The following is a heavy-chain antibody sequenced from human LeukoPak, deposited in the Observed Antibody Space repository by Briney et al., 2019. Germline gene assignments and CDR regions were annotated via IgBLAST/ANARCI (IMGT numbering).Heavy chain of an antibody. V-gene: IGHV1-18*01. CDR3: ARDHASSSGWFDP. J-gene: IGHJ5*02. Sequence: GASVKVSCKASGYTFISYGISWVRQAPGQGLVWMGWISSSSGKTNSAQKFQGRVTMTTDTSTSTAYLELRSLRFDDTALYYCARDHASSSGWFDPWGQGTLVTVSS. D-gene: IGHD6-6*01. CDR2: ISSSSGKT. CDR1: GYTFISYG.